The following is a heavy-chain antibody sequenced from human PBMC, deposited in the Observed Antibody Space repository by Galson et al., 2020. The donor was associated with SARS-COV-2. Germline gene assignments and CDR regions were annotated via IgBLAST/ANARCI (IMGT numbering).Heavy chain of an antibody. Sequence: NSGGSLRLSCAASGFTFSSYSMNWVRQAPGKGLEWVSSISSSSSYIYYADSVKGRFTISRDNAKNSLYLQMNSLRAEDTAVYYCARASIVVAGGAFDIWGQGTMVTVSS. J-gene: IGHJ3*02. CDR3: ARASIVVAGGAFDI. CDR1: GFTFSSYS. CDR2: ISSSSSYI. V-gene: IGHV3-21*01. D-gene: IGHD2-2*01.